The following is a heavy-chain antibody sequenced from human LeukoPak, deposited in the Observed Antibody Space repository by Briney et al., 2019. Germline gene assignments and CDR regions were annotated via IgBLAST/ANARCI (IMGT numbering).Heavy chain of an antibody. CDR2: INHSGST. CDR1: GGSFSGYY. Sequence: SETLSLTCAVYGGSFSGYYWGWIRHPPGKGREWMGEINHSGSTNSHPSLKSRATISVDTSKHQYSLKLSSVTAADTSVYYCARGHGYAYGMDVWGRATTVTVCS. D-gene: IGHD5-18*01. J-gene: IGHJ6*04. CDR3: ARGHGYAYGMDV. V-gene: IGHV4-34*01.